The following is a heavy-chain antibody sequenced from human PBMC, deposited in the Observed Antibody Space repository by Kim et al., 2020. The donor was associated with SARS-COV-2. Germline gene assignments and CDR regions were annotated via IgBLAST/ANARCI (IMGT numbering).Heavy chain of an antibody. CDR2: ISSSSSYT. J-gene: IGHJ6*02. V-gene: IGHV3-11*05. CDR1: GFTFSDYY. CDR3: ARDFQDRADDYYYYGMDV. Sequence: GGSLRLSCAASGFTFSDYYMSWIRQAPGKGLEWVSYISSSSSYTNYADSVKGRFTISRDNAKNSLYLQMNSLRAEDTAVYYCARDFQDRADDYYYYGMDVWGQGTTVTVSS.